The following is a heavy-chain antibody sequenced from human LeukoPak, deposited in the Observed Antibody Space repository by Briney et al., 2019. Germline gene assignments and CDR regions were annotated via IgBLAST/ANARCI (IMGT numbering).Heavy chain of an antibody. Sequence: GGSLTLSCAASGFTFSTYSMTWVRQAPGKGLEWVSGISGSGGSTYYADSVKGRFTISRDNSKNTLYLQMNSLRAEDTAVYYCAKDRDPWGSYYFDYWGQGTLVTVSS. CDR3: AKDRDPWGSYYFDY. D-gene: IGHD3-16*01. CDR1: GFTFSTYS. CDR2: ISGSGGST. J-gene: IGHJ4*02. V-gene: IGHV3-23*01.